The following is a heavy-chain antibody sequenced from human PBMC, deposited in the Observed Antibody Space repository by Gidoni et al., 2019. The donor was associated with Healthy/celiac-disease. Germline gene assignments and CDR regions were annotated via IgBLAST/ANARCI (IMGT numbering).Heavy chain of an antibody. CDR3: ARSHTVGYYDSSGYWFDP. D-gene: IGHD3-22*01. CDR2: IIPILGIA. J-gene: IGHJ5*02. Sequence: VSQDLREGLEWMGRIIPILGIANYAQKFQGRVTITADKSTSTAYMELSSLRSEDTAVYYCARSHTVGYYDSSGYWFDPWGQGTLVTVSS. V-gene: IGHV1-69*02.